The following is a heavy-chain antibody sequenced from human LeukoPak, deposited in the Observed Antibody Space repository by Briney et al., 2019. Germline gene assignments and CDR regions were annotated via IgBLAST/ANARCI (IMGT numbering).Heavy chain of an antibody. V-gene: IGHV6-1*01. D-gene: IGHD1-26*01. CDR1: GDSVSTNRAA. CDR2: TYYRSEWFY. J-gene: IGHJ4*02. CDR3: ARDRRGTTMLGY. Sequence: SQTLSLTCAIAGDSVSTNRAAWNWIRQSPSRGLEWLGRTYYRSEWFYDYGPSVKSRISINADTSKNQFSLQLNSVTPEDTAVYYCARDRRGTTMLGYWGQGTLVTVSS.